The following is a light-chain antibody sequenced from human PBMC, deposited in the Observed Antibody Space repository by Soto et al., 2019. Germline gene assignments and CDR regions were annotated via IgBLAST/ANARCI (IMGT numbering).Light chain of an antibody. CDR3: FSHRGGDSHV. J-gene: IGLJ1*01. CDR1: SSDVGAYNY. CDR2: GVT. V-gene: IGLV2-14*01. Sequence: QSVLTQPASVSGSRGQSITISCTGTSSDVGAYNYVSWYQQYPGKAPKLMIYGVTNRPSGVSNRFSGSKTGNTASLTISGLQAEDEADYYCFSHRGGDSHVFGTGTKVTVL.